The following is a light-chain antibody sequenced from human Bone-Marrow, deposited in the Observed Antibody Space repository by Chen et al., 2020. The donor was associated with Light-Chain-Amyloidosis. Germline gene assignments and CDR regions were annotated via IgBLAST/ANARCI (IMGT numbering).Light chain of an antibody. CDR1: DLPTKY. Sequence: SYELTQPPSVSVSPGQTASITCSGDDLPTKYAYWYQQKPGQAPELVIHRDTERPSGISERFSGSSSGTTATLTISGVQAEDEADYHCQSADSSGTYEVIFGGGTKLTVL. J-gene: IGLJ2*01. CDR2: RDT. V-gene: IGLV3-25*03. CDR3: QSADSSGTYEVI.